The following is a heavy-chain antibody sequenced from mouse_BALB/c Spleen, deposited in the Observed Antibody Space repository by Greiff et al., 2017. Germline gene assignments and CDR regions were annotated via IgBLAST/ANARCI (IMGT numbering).Heavy chain of an antibody. CDR2: INPYNDGT. D-gene: IGHD2-14*01. Sequence: EVKLMESGPELVKPGASVKMSCKASGYTFTSYVMHWVKQKPGQGLEWIGYINPYNDGTKYNEKFKGKATLTSDKSSSTAYMELSSLTSEDSAVYYCAIVRRGLYAMDYWGQGTSVTVSS. CDR1: GYTFTSYV. J-gene: IGHJ4*01. V-gene: IGHV1-14*01. CDR3: AIVRRGLYAMDY.